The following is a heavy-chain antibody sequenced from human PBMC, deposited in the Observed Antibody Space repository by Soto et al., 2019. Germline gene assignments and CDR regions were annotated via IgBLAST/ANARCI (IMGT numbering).Heavy chain of an antibody. Sequence: GGSLRLSSAASGFTFSSYAMSWVRQASGKGLEWVSAISGSGGSTYYADSVKGRFTISRDNSKNTLYLQMNSLRAEDTAVYYCAKDRGFHLKARLSNYHTYWGQGTLGTV. J-gene: IGHJ4*02. CDR3: AKDRGFHLKARLSNYHTY. CDR1: GFTFSSYA. CDR2: ISGSGGST. V-gene: IGHV3-23*01. D-gene: IGHD4-4*01.